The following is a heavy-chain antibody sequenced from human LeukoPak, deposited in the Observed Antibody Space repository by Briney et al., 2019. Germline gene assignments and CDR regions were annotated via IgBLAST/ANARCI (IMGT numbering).Heavy chain of an antibody. J-gene: IGHJ6*02. CDR1: CTLRSYG. CDR3: AKDYVFWIHYGMDV. V-gene: IGHV3-30*18. CDR2: ISYDGSNK. Sequence: GRSLPVSRLHCLCTLRSYGLHLLGLAPAKGLEWMAVISYDGSNKYYADSVKGRFTISRDNSKNTLYLQTNSLRAEDTAVYYCAKDYVFWIHYGMDVWGQGTTVTVSS. D-gene: IGHD3-3*01.